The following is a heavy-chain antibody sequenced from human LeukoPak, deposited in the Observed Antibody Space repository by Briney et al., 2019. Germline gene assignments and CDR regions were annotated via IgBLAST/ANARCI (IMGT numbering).Heavy chain of an antibody. CDR3: ARASGWYVFDY. J-gene: IGHJ4*02. V-gene: IGHV3-21*01. D-gene: IGHD6-19*01. CDR1: GFTFSTYS. Sequence: GGSLRLSCAASGFTFSTYSMNWVRQAPGKGLEWVSSISIGSSYIYYADSVKGRFTISRDNAKNSLYLQMNSLRAEDTAVYYCARASGWYVFDYWGQGTLVSVSS. CDR2: ISIGSSYI.